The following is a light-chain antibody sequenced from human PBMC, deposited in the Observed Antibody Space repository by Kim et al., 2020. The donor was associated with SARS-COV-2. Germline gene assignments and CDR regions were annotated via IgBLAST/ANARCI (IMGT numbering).Light chain of an antibody. Sequence: DRATFTCRASQSIGTSLAWHQPKPGKAPKLLIFDASSFESGVPSRFSGSGSATEFTLPISCLQPDDLATYYCQQYNTYSPWTFGQGTKVYIK. CDR2: DAS. V-gene: IGKV1-5*01. J-gene: IGKJ1*01. CDR3: QQYNTYSPWT. CDR1: QSIGTS.